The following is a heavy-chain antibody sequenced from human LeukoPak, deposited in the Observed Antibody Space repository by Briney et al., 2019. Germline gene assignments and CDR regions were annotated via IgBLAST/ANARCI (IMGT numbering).Heavy chain of an antibody. V-gene: IGHV1-2*02. CDR3: ARDPSSVTLYFFDY. CDR1: GYTFRGNY. J-gene: IGHJ4*02. CDR2: IDANNGGT. D-gene: IGHD4-11*01. Sequence: ASVKVSCKASGYTFRGNYIHWLRQAPGQGLEWMGWIDANNGGTKSAQKFQGRVTMSRDTSISTAYMDLSSLSPDDAAVYYCARDPSSVTLYFFDYWGQGTLVTVSS.